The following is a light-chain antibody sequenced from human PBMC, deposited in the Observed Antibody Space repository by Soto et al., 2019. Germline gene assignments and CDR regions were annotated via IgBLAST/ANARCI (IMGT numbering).Light chain of an antibody. Sequence: DIQMTQSPSSLSASVRDRVTITCRASQSISSYLNWYQQKPGKAPKLLIYAASSLQSVVPSRFRGSGSGTDFTRTVSSLQPEDFATYFCQQSYSTPRTFGQGTKVEVK. CDR2: AAS. V-gene: IGKV1-39*01. CDR1: QSISSY. J-gene: IGKJ1*01. CDR3: QQSYSTPRT.